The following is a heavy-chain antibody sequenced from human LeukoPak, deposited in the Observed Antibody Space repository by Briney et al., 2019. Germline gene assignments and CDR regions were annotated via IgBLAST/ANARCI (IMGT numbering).Heavy chain of an antibody. V-gene: IGHV1-24*01. D-gene: IGHD3-9*01. CDR1: GYTLTELS. Sequence: GASVKVSCKVSGYTLTELSMHWVRQAPGKGLEWMGGFDPEDGETIYAQKFQGRVTMTEDTSIDTAYMELSSLRSEDTAVYYCATRILTGYLSFDYWGQGTLVTVSS. J-gene: IGHJ4*02. CDR2: FDPEDGET. CDR3: ATRILTGYLSFDY.